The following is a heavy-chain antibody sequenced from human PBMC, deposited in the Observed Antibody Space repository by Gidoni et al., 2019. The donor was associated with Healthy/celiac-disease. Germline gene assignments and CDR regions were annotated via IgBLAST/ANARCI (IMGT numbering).Heavy chain of an antibody. D-gene: IGHD3-9*01. CDR1: GFTFNCYT. CDR2: NTSRSSYI. Sequence: EVQLVESGGGLVKPGGSLRLSCVASGFTFNCYTMNWVRQAPGKGLEWVSSNTSRSSYIYYADAVKGRFTISRDNAKNSLYLQMNSLRAEDTAVYYCASYDILTDSLDYWGQGTLVTVSS. CDR3: ASYDILTDSLDY. J-gene: IGHJ4*02. V-gene: IGHV3-21*01.